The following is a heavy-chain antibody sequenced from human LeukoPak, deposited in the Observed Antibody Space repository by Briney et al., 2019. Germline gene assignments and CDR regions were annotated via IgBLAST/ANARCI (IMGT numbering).Heavy chain of an antibody. Sequence: GGSLRLSCAASGFTFSSYSMNWVRQAPGKGLEWISYISSSSSTIYYADSVKGRFTISRDNSKNTLYLQMNSLRAEDTAVYYCAKLASSGFIWGQGTMVTVSS. CDR2: ISSSSSTI. CDR1: GFTFSSYS. CDR3: AKLASSGFI. V-gene: IGHV3-48*01. D-gene: IGHD3-10*01. J-gene: IGHJ3*02.